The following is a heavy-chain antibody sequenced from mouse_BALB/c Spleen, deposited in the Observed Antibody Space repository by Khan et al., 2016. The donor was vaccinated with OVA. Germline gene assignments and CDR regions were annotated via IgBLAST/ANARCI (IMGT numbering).Heavy chain of an antibody. CDR3: ARSNSYWYFDV. CDR2: INTYTGEP. J-gene: IGHJ1*01. Sequence: QIQLVQSGPELKKPGETVKISCKASGYTFTNYGMNWVKQAPGKGLKWMGWINTYTGEPTYANDFKGRFAFSLETSASTAYLQINNLKNADTATYFWARSNSYWYFDVWGAGTTVTVSS. V-gene: IGHV9-3-1*01. CDR1: GYTFTNYG. D-gene: IGHD4-1*02.